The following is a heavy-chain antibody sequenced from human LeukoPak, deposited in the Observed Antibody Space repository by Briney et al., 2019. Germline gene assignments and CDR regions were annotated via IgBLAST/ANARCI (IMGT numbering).Heavy chain of an antibody. D-gene: IGHD3-22*01. V-gene: IGHV4-34*01. J-gene: IGHJ4*02. CDR2: INHSGST. CDR1: GGSFSGYY. CDR3: ARGEYYDRY. Sequence: SETLSLTCAIYGGSFSGYYWSWIRQPPGKGLEWIGEINHSGSTNYNPSLKSRVTISVDTSKNQFSLKLSSVTAADTAVYYCARGEYYDRYWGQGTLVTVSS.